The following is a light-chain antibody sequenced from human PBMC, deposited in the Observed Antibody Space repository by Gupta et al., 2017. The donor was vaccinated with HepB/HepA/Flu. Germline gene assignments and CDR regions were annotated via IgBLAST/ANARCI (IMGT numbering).Light chain of an antibody. V-gene: IGKV4-1*01. CDR3: QQYFSTPFT. J-gene: IGKJ3*01. CDR1: QSVLLSSSNKNY. Sequence: DIVMTHSPDPLSVSLGERATINCKSSQSVLLSSSNKNYLAWYQQKPGQPPKLLFYWASTREYGVPDRFSGSGSGTDFTLTISGLQAEDVAVYYCQQYFSTPFTFAPGTKVDIK. CDR2: WAS.